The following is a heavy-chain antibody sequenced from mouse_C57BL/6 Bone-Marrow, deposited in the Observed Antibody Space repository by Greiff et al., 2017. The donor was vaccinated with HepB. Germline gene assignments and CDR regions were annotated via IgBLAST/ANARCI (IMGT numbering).Heavy chain of an antibody. Sequence: QVQLQQPGAELVKPGASVKLSCKASGYTFTSYWMHWVKQRPGQGLEWIGMIHPNSGSTNYNEKFKSKATLTVDKSSSTAYMQLSSLTSEDSAVYYCARSHGSSPLYAMDYWGQGTSVTVSS. CDR2: IHPNSGST. J-gene: IGHJ4*01. V-gene: IGHV1-64*01. CDR1: GYTFTSYW. CDR3: ARSHGSSPLYAMDY. D-gene: IGHD1-1*01.